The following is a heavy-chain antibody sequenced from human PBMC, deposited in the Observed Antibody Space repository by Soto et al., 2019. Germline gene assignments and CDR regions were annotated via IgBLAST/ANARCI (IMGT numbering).Heavy chain of an antibody. J-gene: IGHJ4*02. CDR2: IIPIFGTA. Sequence: QVQLVQSGAEVKKPGSSVKVSCKASGGTFSSYAISWVRQAPGQGLEWMGGIIPIFGTANYAQKFQGRVTMTAEESASTAYMELSSLRSEDTGVYYCARSKGHTWIQLWQVDYWGQGTLVTVSS. D-gene: IGHD5-18*01. CDR3: ARSKGHTWIQLWQVDY. CDR1: GGTFSSYA. V-gene: IGHV1-69*01.